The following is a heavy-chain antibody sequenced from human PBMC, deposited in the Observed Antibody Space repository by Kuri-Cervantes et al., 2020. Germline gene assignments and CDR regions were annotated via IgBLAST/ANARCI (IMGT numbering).Heavy chain of an antibody. Sequence: SETLSLTCTVSGGSISSRSYYWGWIRQPPGKGLEWIGSIYYSGSTYYNPSLTSRVTISVDTSKNQFSLKLSSVTAADTAVYYCARRGGSGYYRTRPFDYWGQGTLVTVSS. V-gene: IGHV4-39*01. CDR2: IYYSGST. CDR3: ARRGGSGYYRTRPFDY. J-gene: IGHJ4*02. CDR1: GGSISSRSYY. D-gene: IGHD3-22*01.